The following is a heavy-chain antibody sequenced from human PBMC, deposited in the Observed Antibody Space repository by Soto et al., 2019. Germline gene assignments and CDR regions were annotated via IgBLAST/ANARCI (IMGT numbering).Heavy chain of an antibody. J-gene: IGHJ3*02. D-gene: IGHD4-17*01. CDR1: GGTFSSYT. V-gene: IGHV1-69*02. Sequence: QVQLVQSGAEVKKPGSSVKVSCKASGGTFSSYTISWVRQAPGQGLEWMGRIIPILGIANYAQKFQGRVTITAEKSTSTAYMELSSLRSEDTAVYYCARGVSATVDAFDIWGQGTMVTVSS. CDR3: ARGVSATVDAFDI. CDR2: IIPILGIA.